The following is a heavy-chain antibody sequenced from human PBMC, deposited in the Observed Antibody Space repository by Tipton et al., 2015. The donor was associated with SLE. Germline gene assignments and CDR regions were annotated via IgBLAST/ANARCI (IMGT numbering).Heavy chain of an antibody. CDR1: GYTFTSYY. Sequence: QSGAEVKKPGASVKVSCKASGYTFTSYYMHWVRQAPGQGLEWMGIVNPSGGSTSYAQKFQGRVTMTRDTSTSTVYMELSSLRSEDTAVYYCATVPYGPEWYFDYWGQGTLVTVSS. J-gene: IGHJ4*02. D-gene: IGHD3-10*01. V-gene: IGHV1-46*01. CDR3: ATVPYGPEWYFDY. CDR2: VNPSGGST.